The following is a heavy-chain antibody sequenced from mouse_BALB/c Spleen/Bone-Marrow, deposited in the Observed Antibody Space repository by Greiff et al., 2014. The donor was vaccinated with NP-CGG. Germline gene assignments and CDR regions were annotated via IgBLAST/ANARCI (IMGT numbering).Heavy chain of an antibody. D-gene: IGHD1-1*01. V-gene: IGHV14-3*02. CDR3: APYSYGSSQFAY. CDR1: GFNIKDTY. CDR2: IDPANGNT. J-gene: IGHJ3*01. Sequence: EVQLQQSGAELVKPGASVKLSCTASGFNIKDTYMHWVKQRPEQGLEWIGRIDPANGNTKYDPKFQGKATITADTSSNTAYLQLSSRTSEDTAVYYCAPYSYGSSQFAYWGQGTLVTVSA.